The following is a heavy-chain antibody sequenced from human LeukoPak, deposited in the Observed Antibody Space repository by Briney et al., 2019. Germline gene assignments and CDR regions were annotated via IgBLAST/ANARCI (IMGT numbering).Heavy chain of an antibody. J-gene: IGHJ4*02. V-gene: IGHV3-21*01. Sequence: GGSLRLSCAAPGFTFSDDNINGVPQAPGKGLWWVSSISGSSSYIYYADSVKGRFTISRDNAKNSMYLQMNSLRAEDTAVYYCAKQLGGGYFDYWGQGTLVTVS. CDR3: AKQLGGGYFDY. CDR2: ISGSSSYI. D-gene: IGHD5-24*01. CDR1: GFTFSDDN.